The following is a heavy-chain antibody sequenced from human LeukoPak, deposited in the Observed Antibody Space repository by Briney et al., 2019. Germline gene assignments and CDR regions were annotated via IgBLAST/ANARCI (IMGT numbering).Heavy chain of an antibody. V-gene: IGHV3-20*04. Sequence: GGSLRLSCAASGFTFDEYGMSWVRQAPGKGLEWVAGINWNGGSIGYADSVKGRFTISRDNAKNSLYLQMNSLRAEDTALYYCAKDVRAVAGTWSHMDVWGKGTTVTVSS. CDR1: GFTFDEYG. CDR3: AKDVRAVAGTWSHMDV. D-gene: IGHD6-19*01. J-gene: IGHJ6*03. CDR2: INWNGGSI.